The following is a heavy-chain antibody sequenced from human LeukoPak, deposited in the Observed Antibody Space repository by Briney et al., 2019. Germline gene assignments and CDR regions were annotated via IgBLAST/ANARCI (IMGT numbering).Heavy chain of an antibody. CDR2: IEWNGGRT. CDR3: GKDIESYDFWSGYEY. D-gene: IGHD3-3*01. CDR1: GFTVDEYS. Sequence: GGSLRLSCAASGFTVDEYSMQWVRQAPGKCRGWVSVIEWNGGRTYYADSVKGRFHISRDNNKKSLYLQMNSLRTEDTAFYYCGKDIESYDFWSGYEYRGQGTLVTVSS. J-gene: IGHJ4*02. V-gene: IGHV3-43*01.